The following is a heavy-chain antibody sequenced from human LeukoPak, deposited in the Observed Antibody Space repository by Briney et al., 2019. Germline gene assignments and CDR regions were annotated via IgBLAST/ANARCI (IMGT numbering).Heavy chain of an antibody. J-gene: IGHJ4*02. CDR3: ARRGSSDWHGDY. V-gene: IGHV5-51*01. CDR1: GYSFSDYW. D-gene: IGHD1-1*01. Sequence: GEPLKISCKASGYSFSDYWIGWVRHMPGKGLEWMTIIYPDDSETRYSPSLQGQVTISADKSISTAYLQWSSLKASDTAMYYCARRGSSDWHGDYWGQGTLVTVSS. CDR2: IYPDDSET.